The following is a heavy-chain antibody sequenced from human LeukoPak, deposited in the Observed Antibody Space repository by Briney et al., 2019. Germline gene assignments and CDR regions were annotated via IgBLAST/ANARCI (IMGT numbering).Heavy chain of an antibody. CDR3: ARVKTSNTFRDAFDI. J-gene: IGHJ3*02. D-gene: IGHD3-16*01. CDR1: GFTFSSYS. Sequence: GGSLRLSCAASGFTFSSYSMTWVRQAPGKGLEWVSYISSSSTTMYYADSVKGRFTISRDNAKNSLYLQMNSLRDEDTAVYYCARVKTSNTFRDAFDIWGQGTMVTVSS. V-gene: IGHV3-48*02. CDR2: ISSSSTTM.